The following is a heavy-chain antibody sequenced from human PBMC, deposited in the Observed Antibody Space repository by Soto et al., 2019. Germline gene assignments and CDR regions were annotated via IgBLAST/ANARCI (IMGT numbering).Heavy chain of an antibody. J-gene: IGHJ6*03. D-gene: IGHD2-15*01. CDR1: GGSISSYY. CDR2: IYYSGST. CDR3: ASGLPSRFYSYYYMAV. Sequence: SETLSLTCTVSGGSISSYYWSWIRQPPGKGLEWIGYIYYSGSTNYNPSLKSRVTISVDTSKNQFSLKLSSVTAADTAVYYCASGLPSRFYSYYYMAVWGKGTTVTVSS. V-gene: IGHV4-59*08.